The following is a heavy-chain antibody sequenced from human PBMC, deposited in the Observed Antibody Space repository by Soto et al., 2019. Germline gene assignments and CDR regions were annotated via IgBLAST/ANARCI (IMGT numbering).Heavy chain of an antibody. CDR1: GCTFSSYG. J-gene: IGHJ6*02. Sequence: GVSLRVSCAAAGCTFSSYGRSWVSQAPGKGLEWVSAISGSGGSTYSADSVKGRFTISRDNSKNTLYLQMNSLRAEDTAVYYCAKSRCFYQSCYGMDVWGQGTTVTVSS. V-gene: IGHV3-23*01. D-gene: IGHD2-8*01. CDR2: ISGSGGST. CDR3: AKSRCFYQSCYGMDV.